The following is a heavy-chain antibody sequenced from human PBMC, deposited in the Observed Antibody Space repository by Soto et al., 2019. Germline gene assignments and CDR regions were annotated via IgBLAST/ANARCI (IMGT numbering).Heavy chain of an antibody. Sequence: QVQLVQSGAEVKKPGASVKVSCKVSGYTLTELSMHWVRQAPGKGLEWMGGFDPEDGETIYAQKFQGRVTMTEDTYTNTAYMELSRLRYEDKAVYYCATQGYCTNGGCRTTYYCYGMDVWGQGTTVTVSS. CDR2: FDPEDGET. V-gene: IGHV1-24*01. CDR3: ATQGYCTNGGCRTTYYCYGMDV. D-gene: IGHD2-8*01. CDR1: GYTLTELS. J-gene: IGHJ6*02.